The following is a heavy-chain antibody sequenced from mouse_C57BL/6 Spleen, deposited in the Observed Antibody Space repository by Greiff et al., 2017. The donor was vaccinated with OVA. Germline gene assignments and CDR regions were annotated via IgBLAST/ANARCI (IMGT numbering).Heavy chain of an antibody. J-gene: IGHJ2*01. CDR1: GYSITSGYY. CDR3: AREVYDYDFDY. Sequence: VQLQQSGPGLVKPSQSLSLTCSVTGYSITSGYYWNWIRQFPGNKLEWMGYISYDGSNNYNPSLKNRISITRDTSKNQFFLKLNSVTTEDTATYYCAREVYDYDFDYWGQGTTLTVSS. D-gene: IGHD2-4*01. V-gene: IGHV3-6*01. CDR2: ISYDGSN.